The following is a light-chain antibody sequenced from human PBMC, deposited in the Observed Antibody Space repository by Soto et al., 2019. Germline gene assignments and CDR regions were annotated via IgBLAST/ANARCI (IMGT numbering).Light chain of an antibody. CDR2: GAS. J-gene: IGKJ4*01. CDR1: QSVSSSY. Sequence: EMVMAQSPATLSVSPGERATLSCRASQSVSSSYLAWYQQKPGQAPRLLIHGASSRATGIPDRFSGSGSGTDFTLTISRLEPEDFAVYYCQQYGSSPLTFGGGTKVDI. CDR3: QQYGSSPLT. V-gene: IGKV3-20*01.